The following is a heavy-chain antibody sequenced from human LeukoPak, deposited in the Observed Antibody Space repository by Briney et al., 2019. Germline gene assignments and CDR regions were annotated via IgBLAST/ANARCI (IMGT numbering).Heavy chain of an antibody. CDR2: MNPLSGNS. J-gene: IGHJ4*02. Sequence: ASVKVSCKASGYSFVTSDINWVRQAAGQGLEWMGWMNPLSGNSGYAQKFQGRVTMTRNTSTGTAYMELSSLRSEDTAVYYCVRSLAVDGTRAYWGQGTPVIVSS. CDR1: GYSFVTSD. V-gene: IGHV1-8*01. CDR3: VRSLAVDGTRAY. D-gene: IGHD6-19*01.